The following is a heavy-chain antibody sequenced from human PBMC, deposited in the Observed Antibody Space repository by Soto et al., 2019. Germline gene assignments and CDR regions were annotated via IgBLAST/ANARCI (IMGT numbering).Heavy chain of an antibody. Sequence: GASVKASCKASGYTFTSYYMHWVRQAPGQGLEWMGIINPSGGSTSYAQKFQGRVTMTRDTSTSTVYMELSSLRSEDTAVYYCARSHYYGSGAYTLDDNWGQGTLVTVSS. D-gene: IGHD3-10*01. CDR1: GYTFTSYY. CDR2: INPSGGST. CDR3: ARSHYYGSGAYTLDDN. V-gene: IGHV1-46*03. J-gene: IGHJ4*02.